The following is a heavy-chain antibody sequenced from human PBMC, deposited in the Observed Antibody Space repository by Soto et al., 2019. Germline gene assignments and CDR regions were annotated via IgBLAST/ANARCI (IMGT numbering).Heavy chain of an antibody. J-gene: IGHJ6*02. V-gene: IGHV1-69*01. CDR3: ARTLREYSSSSQPRTPYYYYGMDV. CDR1: GGTFSSYA. CDR2: IIPIFGTA. D-gene: IGHD6-6*01. Sequence: QVQLVQSGAEVKKPGSSVKVSCKASGGTFSSYAISWVRQAPGQGLEWMGGIIPIFGTANYAQKFQGRVTITADESTSTAYMELSSLRSEDTAVYYCARTLREYSSSSQPRTPYYYYGMDVWGQGTTVTVSS.